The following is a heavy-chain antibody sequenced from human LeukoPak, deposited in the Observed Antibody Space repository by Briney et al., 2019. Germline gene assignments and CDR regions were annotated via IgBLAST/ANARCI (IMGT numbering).Heavy chain of an antibody. CDR1: GGSISSDY. CDR2: FYYSGST. Sequence: SETLSLTCTVAGGSISSDYWSWIRQPPGKGLEWIGYFYYSGSTNYNPSLKSRVTISVDTSKNQFSLKLSSVTAADTAVYYCARGRWWFAGRPPHYMDFWGKGTTVTVSS. V-gene: IGHV4-59*01. J-gene: IGHJ6*03. CDR3: ARGRWWFAGRPPHYMDF. D-gene: IGHD6-6*01.